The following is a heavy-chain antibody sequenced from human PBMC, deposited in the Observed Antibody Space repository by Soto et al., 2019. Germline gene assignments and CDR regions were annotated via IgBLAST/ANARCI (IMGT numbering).Heavy chain of an antibody. CDR3: ARDGIADRPIAWFDP. J-gene: IGHJ5*02. V-gene: IGHV1-69*12. Sequence: QVQLVQSGAEVKKPGSSVKVSCKASGGTFSSYAIRWVRQAPGQGLEWMGGITPIFGAADYAQKFQGSVTITADESTSEAYMELSSLRSDDTAVYYCARDGIADRPIAWFDPWGQGTLVTVSS. CDR1: GGTFSSYA. D-gene: IGHD6-6*01. CDR2: ITPIFGAA.